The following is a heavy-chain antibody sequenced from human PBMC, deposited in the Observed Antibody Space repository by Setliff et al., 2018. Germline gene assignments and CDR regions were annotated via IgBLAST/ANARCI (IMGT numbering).Heavy chain of an antibody. D-gene: IGHD2-15*01. CDR3: GRGFSRIEGWGNWFDP. J-gene: IGHJ5*02. V-gene: IGHV4-39*01. CDR2: IYDSGSS. CDR1: GGSISSANYY. Sequence: PSETLSLTCTVSGGSISSANYYWGWLRQAPGKGLEWIGNIYDSGSSNYNASLKSRLIITRDTSKNQISLKLTSVTAADTAVYYCGRGFSRIEGWGNWFDPWGQGTLVTVSS.